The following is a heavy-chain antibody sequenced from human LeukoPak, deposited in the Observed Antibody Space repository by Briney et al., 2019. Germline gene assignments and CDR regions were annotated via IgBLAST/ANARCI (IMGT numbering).Heavy chain of an antibody. J-gene: IGHJ3*02. CDR2: IHPSGST. CDR3: ARDRTGYIGYEGDPFDI. CDR1: GGSFSSHY. D-gene: IGHD5-12*01. Sequence: SETLSLTCIVSGGSFSSHYWSWIRQSAGKGPEWIGRIHPSGSTNYNPSIRSRLTMSVDTSKDQFSLRLTSVTAADTAVYYCARDRTGYIGYEGDPFDIWGQGTMVTVSS. V-gene: IGHV4-4*07.